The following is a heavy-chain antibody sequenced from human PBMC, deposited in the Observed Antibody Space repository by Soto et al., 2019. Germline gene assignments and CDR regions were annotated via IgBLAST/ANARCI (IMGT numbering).Heavy chain of an antibody. CDR3: IHSRCGGDCLRSYSSHYYYGLDV. V-gene: IGHV2-5*02. CDR2: IYWDDDK. Sequence: SGPTLEPTQTLTLTCSVSGFSLNTGGLGVGWIRQPPGKALEWLALIYWDDDKRYSPSLRNRLSISKDTSNNLVVFTMTNMDPVDTATYYCIHSRCGGDCLRSYSSHYYYGLDVWGQGT. D-gene: IGHD2-21*02. CDR1: GFSLNTGGLG. J-gene: IGHJ6*02.